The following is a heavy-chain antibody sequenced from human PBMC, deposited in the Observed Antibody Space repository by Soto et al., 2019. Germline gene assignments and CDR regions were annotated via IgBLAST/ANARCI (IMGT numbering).Heavy chain of an antibody. J-gene: IGHJ6*02. V-gene: IGHV1-69*12. Sequence: QVQLVQSGAEVKKPGSSVKVSCKASGGTFSSYAISWVRQAPGQGLEWMGGIIPIFGTANYAQKFQGRVTITADESTSTAYMELSSLRSEDTAVYYCARGAGSRYDYYYYGMDVWGQGTTVTVSS. CDR1: GGTFSSYA. CDR3: ARGAGSRYDYYYYGMDV. D-gene: IGHD6-13*01. CDR2: IIPIFGTA.